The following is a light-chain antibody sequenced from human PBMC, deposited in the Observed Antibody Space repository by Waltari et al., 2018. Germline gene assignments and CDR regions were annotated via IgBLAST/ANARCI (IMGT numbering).Light chain of an antibody. J-gene: IGLJ7*01. V-gene: IGLV1-51*02. Sequence: QSVLTQPPSVSAAPGQRATIPCSGGSPNIGNNYVSWYRQFPGTAPKLLIYENTERPSGIPGRFSGSKSGTSATLDITGLQAGDEADYYCGTWDSSLSGAVFGGGTHLTVL. CDR1: SPNIGNNY. CDR2: ENT. CDR3: GTWDSSLSGAV.